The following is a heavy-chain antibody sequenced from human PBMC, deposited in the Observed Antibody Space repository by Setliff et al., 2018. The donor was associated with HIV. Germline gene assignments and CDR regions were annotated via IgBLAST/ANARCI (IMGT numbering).Heavy chain of an antibody. CDR1: GGSFSGYY. V-gene: IGHV4-34*01. CDR2: INHSVST. CDR3: ARGLVEEIVVITQPRLKYAFDI. Sequence: PSETLSLTCAVYGGSFSGYYWTWIRQPPGKGLEWIGEINHSVSTNYNPSLKSRVTISVDTSKNQFSLKLSSVTAADTAVYYCARGLVEEIVVITQPRLKYAFDIWGQGTMVTVSS. J-gene: IGHJ3*02. D-gene: IGHD3-22*01.